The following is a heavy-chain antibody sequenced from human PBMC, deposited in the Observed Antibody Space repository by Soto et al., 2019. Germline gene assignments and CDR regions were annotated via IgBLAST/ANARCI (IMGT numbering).Heavy chain of an antibody. V-gene: IGHV1-69*01. CDR3: ARVRRFTAQPTTIAGGVNYFDS. D-gene: IGHD3-10*01. CDR1: GGTSNRHD. J-gene: IGHJ4*02. CDR2: FVPLFGGP. Sequence: QVQLVQSGAEVRKPGSSVEVSCTVSGGTSNRHDFSWVRQAPGHGFEWMGVFVPLFGGPTYAESFQDRVIIIADEDGTPGLMEVSRLRCEATGASFRARVRRFTAQPTTIAGGVNYFDSWGQGTVVTVSS.